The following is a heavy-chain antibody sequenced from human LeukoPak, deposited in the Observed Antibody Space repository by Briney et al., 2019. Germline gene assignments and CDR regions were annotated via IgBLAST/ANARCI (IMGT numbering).Heavy chain of an antibody. V-gene: IGHV4-59*01. CDR2: IYYSGST. J-gene: IGHJ3*02. D-gene: IGHD1-26*01. CDR3: ARGMRSPDAFDI. Sequence: GSLRLSCAASGFTFSNYWMTWVRQPPGKGLEWIGYIYYSGSTNYNPSLKSRVTISVDTSKNQFSLKLSSVTAADTAVYYCARGMRSPDAFDIWGQGTMVTVSS. CDR1: GFTFSNYW.